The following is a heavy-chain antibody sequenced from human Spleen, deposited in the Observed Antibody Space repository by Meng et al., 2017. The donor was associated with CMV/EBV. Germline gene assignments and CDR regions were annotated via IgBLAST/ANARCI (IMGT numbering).Heavy chain of an antibody. D-gene: IGHD2-2*01. V-gene: IGHV4-4*02. CDR1: SGSIISSNW. CDR2: IYHSGST. J-gene: IGHJ3*02. CDR3: ARGSQDIVVVPAATDAFDI. Sequence: SETLSLTCAVSSGSIISSNWWSWVRQPPGKGLEWIGEIYHSGSTNYNPSLKSRVTISIDKSQNQFSLRLTSVTAADTAVYYCARGSQDIVVVPAATDAFDIWGQGTMVTVSS.